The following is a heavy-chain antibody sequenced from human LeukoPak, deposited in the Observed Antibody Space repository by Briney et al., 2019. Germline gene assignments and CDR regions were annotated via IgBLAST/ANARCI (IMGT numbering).Heavy chain of an antibody. Sequence: KSSETLSLTCAVYGGSFSGYYWSWIRQPPGKGLEWIGEINHSGSTNYNPSLKSRVTISVDTSKNQFSLKLSSVTAADTAVYYCARPVRDGYNFYFDYWGQGTLVTVSS. J-gene: IGHJ4*02. D-gene: IGHD5-12*01. CDR3: ARPVRDGYNFYFDY. CDR2: INHSGST. CDR1: GGSFSGYY. V-gene: IGHV4-34*01.